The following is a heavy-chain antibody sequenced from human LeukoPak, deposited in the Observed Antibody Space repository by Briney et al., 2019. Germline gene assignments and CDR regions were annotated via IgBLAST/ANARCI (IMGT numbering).Heavy chain of an antibody. V-gene: IGHV4-34*01. D-gene: IGHD3-3*01. CDR1: GGSISSYY. CDR2: INHSGST. CDR3: ARLRRYYDFWSGYSAHFDY. Sequence: SETLSLTCTVSGGSISSYYWSWIRQPPGKGLEWIGEINHSGSTNYNPSLKSRVTISVDTSKNQFSLKLSSVTAADTAVYYCARLRRYYDFWSGYSAHFDYWGQGTLVTVSS. J-gene: IGHJ4*02.